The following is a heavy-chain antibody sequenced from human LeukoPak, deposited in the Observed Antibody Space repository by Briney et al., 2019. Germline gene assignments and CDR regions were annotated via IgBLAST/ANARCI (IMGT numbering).Heavy chain of an antibody. D-gene: IGHD6-6*01. CDR3: AGGVVEYSSSSFDY. V-gene: IGHV4-34*01. CDR2: INHVGST. J-gene: IGHJ4*02. CDR1: GGSFSGYY. Sequence: SETLSLTCAVYGGSFSGYYWSWIRQPPGKGLEWIGEINHVGSTNYNPALKNRVTISVDTSKNQFSLKLSSVTAADTAVYYCAGGVVEYSSSSFDYWGQGTLVTVSS.